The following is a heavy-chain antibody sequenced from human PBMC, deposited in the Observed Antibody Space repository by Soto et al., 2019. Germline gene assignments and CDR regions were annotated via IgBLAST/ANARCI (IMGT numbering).Heavy chain of an antibody. V-gene: IGHV4-59*01. CDR3: AGTNVDTAMVNES. D-gene: IGHD5-18*01. J-gene: IGHJ5*02. CDR2: IYYSGST. Sequence: PSETLSLTCTVSGGSISSYYWSWIRQPPGKGLEWIGYIYYSGSTNYNPSLKSRVTISVDTSKNQFSLKLSSVTAADTAVYYCAGTNVDTAMVNESWGQGTLVTVSS. CDR1: GGSISSYY.